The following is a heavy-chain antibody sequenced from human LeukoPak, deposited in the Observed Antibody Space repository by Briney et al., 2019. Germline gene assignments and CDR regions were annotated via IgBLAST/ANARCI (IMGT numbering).Heavy chain of an antibody. CDR1: GGTFSSHY. Sequence: SETLTLTCTVSGGTFSSHYWSWIRQTPGKGLEWIAYIDDSGSTNYNPSLKRRLTISADASKNQVSLKLSSVTAADTAVYYCARDRRRERLHAFDMWGQGTRVTVSS. D-gene: IGHD1-26*01. V-gene: IGHV4-59*11. CDR2: IDDSGST. J-gene: IGHJ3*02. CDR3: ARDRRRERLHAFDM.